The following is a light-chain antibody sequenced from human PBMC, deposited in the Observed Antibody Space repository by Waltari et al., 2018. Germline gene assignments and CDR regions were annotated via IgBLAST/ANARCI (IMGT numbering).Light chain of an antibody. V-gene: IGLV2-23*01. Sequence: QSALTQPASVSGSPGQSITISCTGTSSDVGSYNLVSWYQQHPGKAPKLMIYEGIKRPLGVSNRFSGSKSGNTAFLTISGLQAEDEADYYCCSYAGSSSVVFGGGTKLTVL. CDR3: CSYAGSSSVV. J-gene: IGLJ2*01. CDR2: EGI. CDR1: SSDVGSYNL.